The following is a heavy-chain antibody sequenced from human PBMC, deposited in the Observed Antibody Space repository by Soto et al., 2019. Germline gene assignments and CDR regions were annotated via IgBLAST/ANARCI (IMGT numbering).Heavy chain of an antibody. Sequence: QVQLVESGGGVVQPGRSLRLSCAASGFTFSSYAMHWVRQAPGKGLEWVAVISYDGSNKYYADSVKGRFTISRDNSKNTLCLQMNSLRAEDTAVYYCARDPVAYCGGGCRTFDYWGQGTLVTVSS. D-gene: IGHD2-21*02. CDR1: GFTFSSYA. V-gene: IGHV3-30-3*01. CDR3: ARDPVAYCGGGCRTFDY. J-gene: IGHJ4*02. CDR2: ISYDGSNK.